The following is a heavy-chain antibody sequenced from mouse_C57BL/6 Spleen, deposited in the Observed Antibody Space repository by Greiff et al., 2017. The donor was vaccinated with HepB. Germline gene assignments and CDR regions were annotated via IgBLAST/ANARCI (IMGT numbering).Heavy chain of an antibody. CDR3: ARRCSSYYFDY. D-gene: IGHD1-1*01. J-gene: IGHJ2*01. CDR2: IDPSDSET. Sequence: QVQLQQPGAELVRPGSSVKLSCKASGYTFTSYWMHWVKQRPIQGLEWIGNIDPSDSETHYNQKFKDKATLTVDKSSSTAYMQLSSLTSEDSAVYYCARRCSSYYFDYWGQGTTLTVSS. V-gene: IGHV1-52*01. CDR1: GYTFTSYW.